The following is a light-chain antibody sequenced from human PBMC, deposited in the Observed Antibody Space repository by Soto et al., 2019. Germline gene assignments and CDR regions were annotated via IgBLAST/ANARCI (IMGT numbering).Light chain of an antibody. CDR1: SSDVGGYNS. Sequence: QLVLTQPASVSGSPGQSITISCTGTSSDVGGYNSVSWYQQHPGKVPKVMIYEVSNRPSGVSDRFSGSKSGNTASLTISGLQAEDEADYYCSSYTSSNTGVSGGGTKVTVL. CDR3: SSYTSSNTGV. CDR2: EVS. V-gene: IGLV2-14*01. J-gene: IGLJ3*02.